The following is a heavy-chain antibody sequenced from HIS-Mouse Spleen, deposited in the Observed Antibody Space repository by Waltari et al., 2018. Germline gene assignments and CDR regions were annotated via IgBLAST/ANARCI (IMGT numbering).Heavy chain of an antibody. D-gene: IGHD3-22*01. Sequence: QLQLQEWGPGLVKPSETLSLTFTVPGGSIGSISYYWGWLRQPPGTGLEWIGSIYYSGSTYYNPSLKSRVTISVDTSKNQFSLKLSSVTAADTAVYYCARVEGVLSYYDSSGYYYFDYWGQGTLVTVSS. CDR1: GGSIGSISYY. CDR3: ARVEGVLSYYDSSGYYYFDY. CDR2: IYYSGST. V-gene: IGHV4-39*07. J-gene: IGHJ4*02.